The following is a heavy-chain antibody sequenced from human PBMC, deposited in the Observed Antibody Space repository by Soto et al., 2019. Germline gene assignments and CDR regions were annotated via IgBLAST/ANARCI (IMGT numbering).Heavy chain of an antibody. Sequence: QLQLQESGSGLVKPSQTLSLTCAVSGGSISSGGYSWSWIRQPPGKGLEWIGYIYHSGSTYYNPSLKSRVTISVDRSKNQFSLKRSSVTAADTAVYYWARVIYFGSGGFNWSDPWGQGTLVTVSS. CDR2: IYHSGST. CDR1: GGSISSGGYS. CDR3: ARVIYFGSGGFNWSDP. D-gene: IGHD3-10*01. J-gene: IGHJ5*02. V-gene: IGHV4-30-2*01.